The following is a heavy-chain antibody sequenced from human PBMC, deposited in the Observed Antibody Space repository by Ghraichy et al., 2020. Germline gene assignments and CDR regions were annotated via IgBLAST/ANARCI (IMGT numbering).Heavy chain of an antibody. Sequence: GSLRLSCAASGFTFSSYAMTWVRQAPGKGLEWIGSIYYSGSTYYNPSLKSRVTISVDTSKNQFSLKLSSVTAADTAVYYCARLRNWFDPWGQGTLVTVSS. CDR2: IYYSGST. J-gene: IGHJ5*02. V-gene: IGHV4-39*01. CDR3: ARLRNWFDP. CDR1: GFTFSSYA.